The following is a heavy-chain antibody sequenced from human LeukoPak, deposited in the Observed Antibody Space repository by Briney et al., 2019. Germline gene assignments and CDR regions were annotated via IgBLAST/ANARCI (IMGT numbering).Heavy chain of an antibody. CDR1: GVTFSSYA. J-gene: IGHJ3*02. CDR2: IIPMFGTA. CDR3: AGSTVEHAFDI. V-gene: IGHV1-69*06. Sequence: SVKVSCKTSGVTFSSYAISWVRQAPGQGLEWMGGIIPMFGTANYAQKFQGRVTITADKSTSTAFMELSSLRSEDTAVYYCAGSTVEHAFDIWGQGTMVTVSS. D-gene: IGHD4-23*01.